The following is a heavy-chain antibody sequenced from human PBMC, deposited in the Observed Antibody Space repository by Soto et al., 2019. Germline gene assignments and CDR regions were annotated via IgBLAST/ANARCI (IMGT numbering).Heavy chain of an antibody. J-gene: IGHJ4*02. CDR2: ISGSGGST. Sequence: EVQLLESGGGLVQPGGSLRLSCAASGFTFSSYAMSWVRQAPGKGLEWVSAISGSGGSTYYADYVKGRFTIPRDNSKNTLYLQMNSRRAEDTAVYYCAKGAGPHSSGWTPKHWGQGTLVTGSS. V-gene: IGHV3-23*01. CDR1: GFTFSSYA. D-gene: IGHD6-19*01. CDR3: AKGAGPHSSGWTPKH.